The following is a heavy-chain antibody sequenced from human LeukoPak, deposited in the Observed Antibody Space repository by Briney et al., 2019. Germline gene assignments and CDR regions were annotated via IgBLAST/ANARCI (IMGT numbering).Heavy chain of an antibody. D-gene: IGHD3-3*01. CDR3: ARDQGWIFGVVLHDAFDI. V-gene: IGHV3-48*01. J-gene: IGHJ3*02. Sequence: GGSLRLSCAASGFTFSSYSMNWVRQAPGKGLEWVSYISSSSSTIYYADSVKGRFTISRDNAKNSLYLQMNSLRAEDTAVYYCARDQGWIFGVVLHDAFDIWGQGTMVTVSS. CDR2: ISSSSSTI. CDR1: GFTFSSYS.